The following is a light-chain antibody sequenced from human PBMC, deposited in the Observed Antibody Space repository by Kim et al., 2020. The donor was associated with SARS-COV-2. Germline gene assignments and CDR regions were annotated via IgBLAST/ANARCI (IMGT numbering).Light chain of an antibody. CDR1: RLGHKD. V-gene: IGLV3-1*01. CDR3: QTWDSRTAV. J-gene: IGLJ2*01. CDR2: QDS. Sequence: SYELTQPPSVSVSPGQTATITCSGDRLGHKDVSWFHQRPGQAPVVVIYQDSKRPSGIPERFSGSNSGSTATLTISGTQSMDEADYYCQTWDSRTAVFGGGTQLTVL.